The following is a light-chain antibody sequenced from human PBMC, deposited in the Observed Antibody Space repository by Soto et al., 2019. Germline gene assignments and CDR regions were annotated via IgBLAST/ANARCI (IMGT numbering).Light chain of an antibody. CDR2: GTS. J-gene: IGKJ2*01. CDR3: QQYGGSSMYT. Sequence: EIVLTQSPGTLSLSPGERATLSCRASQSVNSRYLAWYQQKPGQAPRLLIYGTSSRATGIPDRFSGSGSGTDFPLTISRLEPEDFAVYYCQQYGGSSMYTFGQGTKLEIK. CDR1: QSVNSRY. V-gene: IGKV3-20*01.